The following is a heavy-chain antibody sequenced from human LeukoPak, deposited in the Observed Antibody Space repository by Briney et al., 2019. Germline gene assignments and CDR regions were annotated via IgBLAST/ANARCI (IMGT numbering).Heavy chain of an antibody. CDR1: GFTFSSYA. V-gene: IGHV3-23*01. J-gene: IGHJ4*02. Sequence: GGSLRLSCAASGFTFSSYAMSWVRQAPGKGLEWVSLINDSGGNTYYADSVKGRFTISRDNSKNTLFLQMSSLRAEDTAVYYCARTSAGIRGGYFDYWGQGTLVTVSS. CDR2: INDSGGNT. D-gene: IGHD3-10*01. CDR3: ARTSAGIRGGYFDY.